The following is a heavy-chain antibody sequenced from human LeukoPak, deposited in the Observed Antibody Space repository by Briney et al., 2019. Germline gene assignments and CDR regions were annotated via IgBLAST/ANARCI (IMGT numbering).Heavy chain of an antibody. D-gene: IGHD5-18*01. V-gene: IGHV4-4*07. CDR1: GGSISSYY. J-gene: IGHJ4*02. Sequence: SETLSLTCTVSGGSISSYYWSWIRQPAGKGLEWIGRIYTSGSTNYNPSLKSRVTISVDTSKNQFSLRLSSVTAADTAVYYCAGGYTALVPDYWGQGTLVTVSS. CDR3: AGGYTALVPDY. CDR2: IYTSGST.